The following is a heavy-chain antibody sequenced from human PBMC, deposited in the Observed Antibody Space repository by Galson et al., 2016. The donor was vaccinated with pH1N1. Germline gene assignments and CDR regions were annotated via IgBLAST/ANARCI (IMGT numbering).Heavy chain of an antibody. CDR3: ARGSLAGQQLGSPLY. CDR1: GLSFSRHS. V-gene: IGHV3-21*01. CDR2: ISGGSTYI. Sequence: SLRLSCADSGLSFSRHSMNWVRQAPGKGLEWVSSISGGSTYIYYADSVKGRFTVSRDNAKNSLYLHLNSLRADDTAVYYCARGSLAGQQLGSPLYWGQGTLVTVSS. D-gene: IGHD6-13*01. J-gene: IGHJ4*02.